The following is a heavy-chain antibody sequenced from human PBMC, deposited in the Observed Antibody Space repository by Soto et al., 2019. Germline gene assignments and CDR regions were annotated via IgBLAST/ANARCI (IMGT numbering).Heavy chain of an antibody. CDR1: GFTFSSYA. J-gene: IGHJ3*02. CDR2: ISSNGGST. Sequence: GGSLRLSCAASGFTFSSYAMHWVRQAPGKGLEYVSAISSNGGSTYYANSVKGRFTISRDNSKNTLYLQMGSLRAEDMAVYYCARARDVLRWFGELLYGAFDIWGQGTMVTVSS. V-gene: IGHV3-64*01. CDR3: ARARDVLRWFGELLYGAFDI. D-gene: IGHD3-10*01.